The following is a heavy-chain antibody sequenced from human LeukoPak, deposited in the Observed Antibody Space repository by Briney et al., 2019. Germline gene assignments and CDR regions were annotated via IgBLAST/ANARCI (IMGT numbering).Heavy chain of an antibody. Sequence: GGSLRLSCAASGFTSSSYAMSWVRQAPGKGLEWVSAISGSGGSTYYADSVKGRFTISRDNSKNTLYLQMNSLRAEDTAVYYCAKDTYEAYYYGSGSFYYFDYWGQGTLVTASS. CDR2: ISGSGGST. J-gene: IGHJ4*02. D-gene: IGHD3-10*01. V-gene: IGHV3-23*01. CDR1: GFTSSSYA. CDR3: AKDTYEAYYYGSGSFYYFDY.